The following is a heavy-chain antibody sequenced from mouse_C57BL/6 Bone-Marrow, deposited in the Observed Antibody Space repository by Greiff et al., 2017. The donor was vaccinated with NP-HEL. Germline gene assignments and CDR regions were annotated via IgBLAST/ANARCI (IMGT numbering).Heavy chain of an antibody. V-gene: IGHV2-6*03. CDR2: IWSDGST. J-gene: IGHJ2*01. CDR1: GFSLTSYG. D-gene: IGHD2-4*01. Sequence: VKLEESGPGLVAPSQSLSITCTVSGFSLTSYGVHWVRQPPGQGLAWLVVIWSDGSTTYNSALKSRLSISKYNVKSQVCLKLNSLQTDDTAMYYCARAGLRQGYYFDYWGQGTTLTVSS. CDR3: ARAGLRQGYYFDY.